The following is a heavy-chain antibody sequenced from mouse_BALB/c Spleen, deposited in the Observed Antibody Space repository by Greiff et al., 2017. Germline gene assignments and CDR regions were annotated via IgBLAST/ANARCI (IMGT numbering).Heavy chain of an antibody. CDR3: ARSYYYGSSYGWFAY. D-gene: IGHD1-1*01. CDR2: ISNGGGST. CDR1: GFTFSSYT. J-gene: IGHJ3*01. V-gene: IGHV5-12-2*01. Sequence: EVKLMESGGGLVQPGGSLKLSCAASGFTFSSYTMSWVRQTPEKRLEWVAYISNGGGSTYYPDTVKGRFTISRDNAKNTLYLQMSSLKSEDTAMYYCARSYYYGSSYGWFAYWGQGTLVTVSA.